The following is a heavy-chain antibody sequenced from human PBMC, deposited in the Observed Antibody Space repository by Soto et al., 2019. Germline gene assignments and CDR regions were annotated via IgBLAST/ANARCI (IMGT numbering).Heavy chain of an antibody. Sequence: QVQLVQSGAEVKKPGSSVKVSCKASGGTFSSYSINLVRQAPGQGLEWMGEIIPIFGTANYAQKFQGRVTITADESTSTAYMELSSRRSEDTSVYYCARDGGRHSGGIDYWGQGTLVTVSS. D-gene: IGHD1-26*01. CDR3: ARDGGRHSGGIDY. V-gene: IGHV1-69*01. CDR1: GGTFSSYS. J-gene: IGHJ4*02. CDR2: IIPIFGTA.